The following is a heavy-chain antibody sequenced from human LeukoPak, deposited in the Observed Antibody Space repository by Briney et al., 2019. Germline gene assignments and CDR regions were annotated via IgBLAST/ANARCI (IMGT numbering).Heavy chain of an antibody. V-gene: IGHV3-53*01. Sequence: GGSLRPSCAASGFTVSSNFMTWVRQAQGKGLEWVSVTYSGGSTYYADSVKGRFTISRDNSKNTLYLQMNSLRAEDTAVYYCARGLGFSSGWPYFDYWGQGTLVTVSS. D-gene: IGHD6-19*01. J-gene: IGHJ4*02. CDR1: GFTVSSNF. CDR3: ARGLGFSSGWPYFDY. CDR2: TYSGGST.